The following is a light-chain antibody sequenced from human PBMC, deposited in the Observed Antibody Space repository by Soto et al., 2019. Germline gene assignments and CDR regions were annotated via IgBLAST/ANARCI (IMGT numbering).Light chain of an antibody. Sequence: EIVMTQSPATLSVSPGERATLSCRASQSVSSNLAWYQQKPRQAPRLLIYGASTRATGIPVKFSGSGSGTDCTLTISSRQSAEFAVYDCQLYYNWPPWTFGRGANLDLK. CDR2: GAS. CDR1: QSVSSN. CDR3: QLYYNWPPWT. V-gene: IGKV3-15*01. J-gene: IGKJ1*01.